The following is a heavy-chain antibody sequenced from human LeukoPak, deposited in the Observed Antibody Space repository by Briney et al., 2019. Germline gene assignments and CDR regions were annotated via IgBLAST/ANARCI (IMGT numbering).Heavy chain of an antibody. CDR2: IYTGDYDT. V-gene: IGHV5-51*04. Sequence: PGGALKVSCKGSGYSFTNYLIGGVRQMPGKGVEGMGVIYTGDYDTRYTPSFPGQVTLPVDKPIRTPYLPWTSLKASHAAMYYCPSPLDAVAGTSSDYWGQGTLLTVSS. D-gene: IGHD6-19*01. CDR3: PSPLDAVAGTSSDY. J-gene: IGHJ4*02. CDR1: GYSFTNYL.